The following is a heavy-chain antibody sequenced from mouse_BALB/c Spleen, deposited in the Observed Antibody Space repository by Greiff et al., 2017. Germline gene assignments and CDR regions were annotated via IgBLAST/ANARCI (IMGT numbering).Heavy chain of an antibody. J-gene: IGHJ2*01. D-gene: IGHD1-1*01. CDR3: ARKGLTTLDFDY. V-gene: IGHV5-12-2*01. CDR1: GFTFSSYT. Sequence: EVKVVESGGGLVQPGGSLKLSCAASGFTFSSYTMSWVRQTPEKRLEWVAYISNGGGSTYYPDTVKGRFTISRDNAKNTLYLQMSSLKSEDTAMYYCARKGLTTLDFDYWGQGTTLTVSS. CDR2: ISNGGGST.